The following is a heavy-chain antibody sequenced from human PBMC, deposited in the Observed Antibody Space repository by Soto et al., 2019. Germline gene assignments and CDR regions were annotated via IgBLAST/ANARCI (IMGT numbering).Heavy chain of an antibody. CDR1: GGTFSSYA. D-gene: IGHD2-2*01. CDR3: ARALGYCISTSSLHGMDI. V-gene: IGHV1-69*12. Sequence: QVQLVQSGAEVKKPGSSVKVSCKASGGTFSSYAISWVRPAPGQGLEWMGGIIPIFGTANYAQKFQGRVTITADEATSTAYMELSILRSEDTAGFYCARALGYCISTSSLHGMDICGQGTTVTVS. CDR2: IIPIFGTA. J-gene: IGHJ6*02.